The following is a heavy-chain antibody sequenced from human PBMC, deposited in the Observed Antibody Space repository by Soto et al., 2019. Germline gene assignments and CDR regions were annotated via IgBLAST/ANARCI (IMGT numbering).Heavy chain of an antibody. CDR1: GGSISSGGYY. D-gene: IGHD3-22*01. CDR2: IYYSGST. CDR3: ARGDSVIAAFDI. Sequence: SETLSLTCTVSGGSISSGGYYWSWIRQHPGKGLEWIGYIYYSGSTYYNPSLKSRVTISVDTSKNQFSLKLSSVTAADTAVYYCARGDSVIAAFDIWGQGTMVT. J-gene: IGHJ3*02. V-gene: IGHV4-31*03.